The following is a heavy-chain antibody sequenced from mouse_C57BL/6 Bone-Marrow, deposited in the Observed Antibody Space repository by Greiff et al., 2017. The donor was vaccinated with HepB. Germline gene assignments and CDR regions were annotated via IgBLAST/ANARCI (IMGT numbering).Heavy chain of an antibody. V-gene: IGHV10-1*01. CDR1: GFSFNTYA. CDR3: VRGLDSSGYGDDY. D-gene: IGHD3-2*02. CDR2: IRSKSNNYAT. J-gene: IGHJ2*01. Sequence: GGGLVQPKGSLKLSCAASGFSFNTYAMNWVRQAPGKGLEWVARIRSKSNNYATYYADSVKDRFTISRDDSESMLYLQMNNLKTEDTAMYYCVRGLDSSGYGDDYWGQGTTLTVSS.